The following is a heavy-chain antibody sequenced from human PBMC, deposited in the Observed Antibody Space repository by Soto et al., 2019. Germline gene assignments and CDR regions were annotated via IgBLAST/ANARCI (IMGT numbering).Heavy chain of an antibody. Sequence: GGSLRLSCAASGFTVSSNYMSWVRQAPGKGLEWVSVIYSGGSTYYADSVKGRFTISRDNSKNTLYLQMNSLRAEDTAVYYCARDRIAVAGALDYWGQGTLVTVSS. CDR1: GFTVSSNY. J-gene: IGHJ4*02. D-gene: IGHD6-19*01. CDR2: IYSGGST. CDR3: ARDRIAVAGALDY. V-gene: IGHV3-66*01.